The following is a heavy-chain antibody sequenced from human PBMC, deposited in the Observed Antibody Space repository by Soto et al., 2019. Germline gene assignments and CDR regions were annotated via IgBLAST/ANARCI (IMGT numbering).Heavy chain of an antibody. V-gene: IGHV4-4*02. J-gene: IGHJ5*02. D-gene: IGHD6-13*01. CDR1: GDSINNSHW. CDR3: AREVNSSPARGPNWFDP. CDR2: TYHSGTT. Sequence: QVQLQESGPGLVQPSGTLSLTCAVSGDSINNSHWWSWVRQTPGKGLEWIGETYHSGTTNYNPSLKTRVTTSIDKSKNQFSLKMNSVTAADTAVYYCAREVNSSPARGPNWFDPWGQGTLVTVSS.